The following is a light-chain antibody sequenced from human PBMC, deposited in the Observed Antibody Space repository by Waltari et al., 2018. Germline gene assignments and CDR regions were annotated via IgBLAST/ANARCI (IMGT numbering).Light chain of an antibody. J-gene: IGLJ3*02. CDR3: SSRNGRANQVV. V-gene: IGLV3-19*01. CDR1: SLRTSY. Sequence: SSELTQDPAVSVALGQTVRFTCQGDSLRTSYASWYQLKPGQAPVLVIYGKDKRPSGIPGLISGYSSGTTSSLTVTGAQAEDDADYYCSSRNGRANQVVFAGGTKVTVL. CDR2: GKD.